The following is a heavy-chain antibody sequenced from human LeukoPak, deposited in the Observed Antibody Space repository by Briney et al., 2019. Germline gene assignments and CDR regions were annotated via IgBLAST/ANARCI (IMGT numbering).Heavy chain of an antibody. J-gene: IGHJ4*02. CDR3: ARDRQRDGYNNGY. D-gene: IGHD5-24*01. CDR2: ISGSGGST. Sequence: GGSLRLSCAASGFTFSSYAMSWVRQAPGKGLEWVSAISGSGGSTYYADSVKGRFTISRDNSKNTQYLQMNSLRAEDTAVYYCARDRQRDGYNNGYWGQGTLVTVSS. V-gene: IGHV3-23*01. CDR1: GFTFSSYA.